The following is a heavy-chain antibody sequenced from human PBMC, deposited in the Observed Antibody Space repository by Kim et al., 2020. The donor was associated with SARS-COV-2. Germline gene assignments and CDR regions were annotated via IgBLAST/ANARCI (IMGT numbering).Heavy chain of an antibody. D-gene: IGHD2-15*01. V-gene: IGHV3-30*18. CDR3: AKDPVAKAHYYYGMDV. Sequence: GGSLRLSCAASGFTFSSYGMHWVRQAPGKGLEWVAVISYDGSNKYYADSVKGRITISRDNSKNTLFLQMNSLRAEDTAVYYCAKDPVAKAHYYYGMDVWG. CDR1: GFTFSSYG. CDR2: ISYDGSNK. J-gene: IGHJ6*01.